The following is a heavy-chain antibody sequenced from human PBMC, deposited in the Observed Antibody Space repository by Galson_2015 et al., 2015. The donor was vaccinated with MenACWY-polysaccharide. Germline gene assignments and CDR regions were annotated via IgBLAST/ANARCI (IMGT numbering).Heavy chain of an antibody. CDR1: GFTFSHSG. CDR3: AREGITGTAARYYGMDV. Sequence: SLRLSCAASGFTFSHSGMHWVRQAPGKGLEWVAVIWSDGGNDYYVDSVKGRFTISRDNSKNTLFLQMNGLRAEDTAFYYCAREGITGTAARYYGMDVWGQGTTVTVFS. CDR2: IWSDGGND. J-gene: IGHJ6*02. D-gene: IGHD1-20*01. V-gene: IGHV3-33*01.